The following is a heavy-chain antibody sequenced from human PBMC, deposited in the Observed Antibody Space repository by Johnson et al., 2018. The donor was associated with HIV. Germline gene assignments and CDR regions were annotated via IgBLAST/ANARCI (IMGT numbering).Heavy chain of an antibody. CDR2: IYSGGST. V-gene: IGHV3-NL1*01. CDR1: GFTFDDFG. CDR3: AKDEEGYCSGGSCYANAFDI. J-gene: IGHJ3*02. Sequence: QVQLVESGGGVVRPGGSLRLSCAASGFTFDDFGMNWVRQAPGKGLEWVSVIYSGGSTYYADSVKGRFTISRYNSKNTLYLQMNSLRAEDTAVYYCAKDEEGYCSGGSCYANAFDIWGQGTMVTVSS. D-gene: IGHD2-15*01.